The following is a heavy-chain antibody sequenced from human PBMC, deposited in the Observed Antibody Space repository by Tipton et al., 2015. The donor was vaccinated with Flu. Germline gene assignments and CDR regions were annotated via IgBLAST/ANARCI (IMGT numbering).Heavy chain of an antibody. Sequence: PGLVKPSETLSLTCSVSGGSISSGGAYWSWFRQLPGKGLEWIGCIYYSGSTYYNSSLRSRLTISVDTSRNLFSLNLNSVTAADTAIYYCARDQGFGDGLTYDYYAMDVWGQGTTVTVSS. V-gene: IGHV4-31*03. CDR3: ARDQGFGDGLTYDYYAMDV. J-gene: IGHJ6*02. CDR2: IYYSGST. CDR1: GGSISSGGAY. D-gene: IGHD3-10*01.